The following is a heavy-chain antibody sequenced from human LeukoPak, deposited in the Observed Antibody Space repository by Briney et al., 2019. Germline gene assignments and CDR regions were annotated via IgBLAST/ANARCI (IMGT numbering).Heavy chain of an antibody. CDR1: GGSVSSGSYY. CDR2: IYYSGST. J-gene: IGHJ4*02. V-gene: IGHV4-61*01. Sequence: PSETLSLTCTVSGGSVSSGSYYWSWIRQPPGKGLGWIGYIYYSGSTNYNPSLKSRVTISVDTSKNQFSLKLSSVTAADTAVYYCARRFGGPVAGTIDYWGQGTLVTVSS. CDR3: ARRFGGPVAGTIDY. D-gene: IGHD6-19*01.